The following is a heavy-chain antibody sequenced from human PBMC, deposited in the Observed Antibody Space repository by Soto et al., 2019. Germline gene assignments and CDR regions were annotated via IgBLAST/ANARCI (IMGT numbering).Heavy chain of an antibody. D-gene: IGHD1-26*01. J-gene: IGHJ5*02. CDR1: GYTLTELS. Sequence: QVQLVQSGAEVKKPGASVKFSCKVSGYTLTELSMHWVRQAPGKGLEWMGGFDPEDGETIYAQKFQGRVTMTEDTSTDTAYMELSSLRSEDTAVYYCATDRRIVGATTWGWGWFDPWGQGTLVTVSS. CDR2: FDPEDGET. V-gene: IGHV1-24*01. CDR3: ATDRRIVGATTWGWGWFDP.